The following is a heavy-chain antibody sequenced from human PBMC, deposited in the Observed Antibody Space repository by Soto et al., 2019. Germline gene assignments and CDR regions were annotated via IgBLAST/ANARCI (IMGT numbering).Heavy chain of an antibody. V-gene: IGHV4-59*01. CDR1: GGSISSYY. Sequence: SGTLSLTCSVSGGSISSYYWSWIRQPPGKGLEWIAYIYYSGSTSYNPSLKSRVSISLDTSKNQFSLKLSSVTAADTAVYYWARRYGASFDYWGQGTLVTVS. CDR2: IYYSGST. CDR3: ARRYGASFDY. J-gene: IGHJ4*02. D-gene: IGHD4-17*01.